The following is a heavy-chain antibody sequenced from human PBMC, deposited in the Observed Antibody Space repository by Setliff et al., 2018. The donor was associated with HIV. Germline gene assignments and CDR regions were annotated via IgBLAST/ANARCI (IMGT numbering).Heavy chain of an antibody. CDR2: IKVGNGDT. Sequence: SVKVSCKASGYTFTTYSLHWVRQAPGQSLQWMGWIKVGNGDTKYRQDLQGRITITRDTSANTAYMELSRLRSDDTAVYFCVRGALLAAFDFDHWGHGTLVTVSS. V-gene: IGHV1-3*01. CDR3: VRGALLAAFDFDH. D-gene: IGHD3-10*01. J-gene: IGHJ4*01. CDR1: GYTFTTYS.